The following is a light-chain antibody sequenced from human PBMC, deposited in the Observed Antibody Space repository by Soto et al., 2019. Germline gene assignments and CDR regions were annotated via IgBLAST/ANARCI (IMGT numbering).Light chain of an antibody. Sequence: EIVLTQYTGTLSLSPGERATLSCRASQSVRTSLAWYQHKPGQAPRLVIYDASLRANGVPARFGGSGSGTDFTLTINSLEPEDFAVYYCQQLNVLPPITFGHVGLLEIK. V-gene: IGKV3-11*01. CDR1: QSVRTS. CDR2: DAS. CDR3: QQLNVLPPIT. J-gene: IGKJ5*01.